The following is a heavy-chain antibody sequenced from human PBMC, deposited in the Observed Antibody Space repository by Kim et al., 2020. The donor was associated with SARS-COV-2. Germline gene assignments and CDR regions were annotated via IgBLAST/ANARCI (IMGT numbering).Heavy chain of an antibody. J-gene: IGHJ6*02. V-gene: IGHV1-46*01. Sequence: YAQKCQGRVTMTRDTSTRTVYMELSSLRSEDTAVYYCARDVDTASGGMDVWGQGTTVTVSS. D-gene: IGHD5-18*01. CDR3: ARDVDTASGGMDV.